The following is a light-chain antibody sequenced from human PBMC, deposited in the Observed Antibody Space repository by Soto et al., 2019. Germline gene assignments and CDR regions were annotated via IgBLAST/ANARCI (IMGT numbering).Light chain of an antibody. CDR2: DVS. V-gene: IGLV2-11*01. CDR3: CSYAGSYTWV. Sequence: QSVLTQPHSVSGSPGQSVTISCSGTGGDVGHYNFVSWYQHHPGKAPKLIIYDVSTRPSGVPDRFSGSKSGNTASLTISGLQAEDEADFYCCSYAGSYTWVFGGGTKVTVL. CDR1: GGDVGHYNF. J-gene: IGLJ3*02.